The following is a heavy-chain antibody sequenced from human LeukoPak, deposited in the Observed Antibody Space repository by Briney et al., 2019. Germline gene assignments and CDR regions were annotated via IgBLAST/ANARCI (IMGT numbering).Heavy chain of an antibody. D-gene: IGHD6-25*01. CDR2: IYHSGST. J-gene: IGHJ5*02. CDR3: AREAAGQWFDP. Sequence: SGTLSLTCAVSGDSISSGNWWTWVRQPPGKGLEWIGEIYHSGSTNYNPSLKSRVTMSLDRSKNQFSLKLTSVTAADTAVYYCAREAAGQWFDPWGQGTLVTVSS. V-gene: IGHV4-4*02. CDR1: GDSISSGNW.